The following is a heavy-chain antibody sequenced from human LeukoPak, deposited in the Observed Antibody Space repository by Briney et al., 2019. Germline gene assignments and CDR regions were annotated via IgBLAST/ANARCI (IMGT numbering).Heavy chain of an antibody. CDR3: GRAEHDWGSDY. Sequence: SQTLSLTCAISGDSVSGNRATWNWLRQSPSRGLEWLGRIYYRSKWYSDYAVSVKGHITINPDTSKNQFSLLLNSVTPEDTAVYFCGRAEHDWGSDYWGQGTLVTVSS. D-gene: IGHD3-9*01. CDR2: IYYRSKWYS. V-gene: IGHV6-1*01. CDR1: GDSVSGNRAT. J-gene: IGHJ4*02.